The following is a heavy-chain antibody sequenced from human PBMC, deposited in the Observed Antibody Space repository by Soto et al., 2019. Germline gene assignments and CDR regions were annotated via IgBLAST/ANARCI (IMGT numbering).Heavy chain of an antibody. CDR2: INHSGST. CDR3: ASERERDYYGMDV. V-gene: IGHV4-34*01. D-gene: IGHD1-26*01. J-gene: IGHJ6*02. CDR1: GGSFSGYY. Sequence: SETLSLTLAVYGGSFSGYYWSWISQPPGKGLEWIGEINHSGSTNYNPSLKSRVTISVDTSKNQFSLKLSSVTAADTAVYYCASERERDYYGMDVWGQGTTVTVSS.